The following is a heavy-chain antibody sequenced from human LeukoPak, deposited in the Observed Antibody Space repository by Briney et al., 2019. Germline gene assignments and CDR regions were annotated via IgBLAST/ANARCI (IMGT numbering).Heavy chain of an antibody. D-gene: IGHD3-22*01. CDR3: AAYGRYYYDSSGYKRKHFDY. Sequence: SETLSLTCAVYGGSFSGYYWSWIRQPPGKGLEWIGEINHSGSTNYNPSLKSRVTISVDTSKNQFSLKLSSVTAADTAVYCCAAYGRYYYDSSGYKRKHFDYWGQGTLVTVSS. J-gene: IGHJ4*02. CDR1: GGSFSGYY. V-gene: IGHV4-34*01. CDR2: INHSGST.